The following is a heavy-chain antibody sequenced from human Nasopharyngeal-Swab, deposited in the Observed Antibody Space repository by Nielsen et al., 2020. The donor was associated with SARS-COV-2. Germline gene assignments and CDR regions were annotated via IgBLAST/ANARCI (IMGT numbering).Heavy chain of an antibody. D-gene: IGHD3-9*01. Sequence: LRLSCAISGDSVSSNNVGWNWIRQSPSRGLEWLGRTYYGSKWYNHYAPSVKSRVTIKPDTSKNQFPLQMDSVTPEDSAVYYCARGFLQTGFDYWGQGTLVTVSS. V-gene: IGHV6-1*01. CDR3: ARGFLQTGFDY. J-gene: IGHJ4*02. CDR1: GDSVSSNNVG. CDR2: TYYGSKWYN.